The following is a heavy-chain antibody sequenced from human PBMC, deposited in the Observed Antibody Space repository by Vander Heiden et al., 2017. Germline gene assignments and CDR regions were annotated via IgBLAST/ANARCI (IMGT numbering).Heavy chain of an antibody. CDR2: IYDSGTA. J-gene: IGHJ4*02. V-gene: IGHV4-39*01. CDR3: ARARDGYLADYFDY. D-gene: IGHD5-12*01. Sequence: QLQLQESGPGLVKPSETLSLTCEVSGDFISNNYYYWGWIRQPPGKGLEWIGNIYDSGTAFYNPSLKSRVTISVDTSTNQFSLRLRSVTAADTAVYYCARARDGYLADYFDYWGQGSLVTVSS. CDR1: GDFISNNYYY.